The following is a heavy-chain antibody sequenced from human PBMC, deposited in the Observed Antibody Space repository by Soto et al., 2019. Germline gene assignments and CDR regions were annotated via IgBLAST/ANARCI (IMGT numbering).Heavy chain of an antibody. CDR3: ARAFIAAAGKYCYHYYHLAV. CDR2: IYYSGST. V-gene: IGHV4-59*01. D-gene: IGHD6-13*01. CDR1: GGSISSYY. Sequence: SETLSLTCTVSGGSISSYYWSWIRQPPGKGLEWIGYIYYSGSTNYNPSLKSRVTISVDTSKNQFSLKLSSVTAADTAVYYCARAFIAAAGKYCYHYYHLAVSGKGTSVIVSS. J-gene: IGHJ6*03.